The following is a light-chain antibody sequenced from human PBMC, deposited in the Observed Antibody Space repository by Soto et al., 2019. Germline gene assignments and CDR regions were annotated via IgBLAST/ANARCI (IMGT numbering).Light chain of an antibody. Sequence: EIVLTQSPGPLSLSPGERATLSCRASQSVSSGYLAWYQQKPGQAPRLLIYDASNRATGIPDRFSGSGSGTDFTLTISRLEPEDFVVYYCQQYGGSPPFTFGQGTNVEIK. J-gene: IGKJ2*01. CDR3: QQYGGSPPFT. CDR2: DAS. V-gene: IGKV3-20*01. CDR1: QSVSSGY.